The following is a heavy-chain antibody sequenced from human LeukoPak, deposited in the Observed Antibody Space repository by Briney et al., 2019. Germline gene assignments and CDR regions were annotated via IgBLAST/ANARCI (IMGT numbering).Heavy chain of an antibody. CDR1: GGTFSSYA. D-gene: IGHD1-26*01. Sequence: SVKVSCKASGGTFSSYAISWVRQAPGQGLEWMGGIIPIFGTANYAQKFQGRVTITADESTSTAYMELSSLRSEDTAVYYCASWETASAYFDYWGQGTLVTVPS. CDR3: ASWETASAYFDY. J-gene: IGHJ4*02. V-gene: IGHV1-69*13. CDR2: IIPIFGTA.